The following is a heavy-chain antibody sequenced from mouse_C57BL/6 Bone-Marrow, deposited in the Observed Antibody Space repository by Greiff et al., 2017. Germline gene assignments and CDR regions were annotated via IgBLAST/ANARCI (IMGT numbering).Heavy chain of an antibody. CDR2: IDPENGDT. CDR3: TFYDGYYRAWFAY. CDR1: GFNIKDDY. D-gene: IGHD2-3*01. Sequence: EVKLMESGAELVRPGASVKLSCTASGFNIKDDYMHWVKQRPEQGLEWIGWIDPENGDTEYASKFQGKATITADTSSNTAYLQLSSLTSEDTAVYYCTFYDGYYRAWFAYWGQGTLVTVSA. V-gene: IGHV14-4*01. J-gene: IGHJ3*01.